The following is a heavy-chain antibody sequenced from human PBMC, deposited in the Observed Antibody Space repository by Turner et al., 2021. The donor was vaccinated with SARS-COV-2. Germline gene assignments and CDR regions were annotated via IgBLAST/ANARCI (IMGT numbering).Heavy chain of an antibody. V-gene: IGHV3-48*01. D-gene: IGHD6-19*01. J-gene: IGHJ4*02. CDR2: ISSSSSTT. CDR3: ARDLGSIAVAN. Sequence: EVQLVESGGGLVQPGGSLRLSFAATGFTFSSYSRNWVRQAPGKGLEWVSYISSSSSTTYYADSVKGRFTISRDNAKNSLYLQMNSLRAEDTAVYYCARDLGSIAVANWGQGTLVTVSS. CDR1: GFTFSSYS.